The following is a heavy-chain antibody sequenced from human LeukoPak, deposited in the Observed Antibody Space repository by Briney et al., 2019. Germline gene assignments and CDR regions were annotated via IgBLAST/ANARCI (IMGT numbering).Heavy chain of an antibody. CDR1: GYTFTSYA. J-gene: IGHJ5*02. Sequence: ASVKVSCKASGYTFTSYAIHWVRQAPGQRLEWMGWINAGNGNTKYSQKFQGRVTITRDTSASTAYMELSSLRSEDTAVYYCARDPSQCSSGWYRGWFDPWGQGTLVTVSS. V-gene: IGHV1-3*01. CDR3: ARDPSQCSSGWYRGWFDP. CDR2: INAGNGNT. D-gene: IGHD6-19*01.